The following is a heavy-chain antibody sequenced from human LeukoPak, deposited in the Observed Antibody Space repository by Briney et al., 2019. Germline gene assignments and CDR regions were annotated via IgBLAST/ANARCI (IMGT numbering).Heavy chain of an antibody. CDR2: ISSSSSTI. D-gene: IGHD6-13*01. CDR3: ARDLYSSSWYLGAFDI. CDR1: GFTFSSYS. Sequence: GGSLRLSCAASGFTFSSYSMNWVRQAPGKGLEWVSYISSSSSTIYYADSVKGRFTISRDNAKNSLYLQMNSLRAEDTAVYYCARDLYSSSWYLGAFDIWGQGTMVTVSS. J-gene: IGHJ3*02. V-gene: IGHV3-48*04.